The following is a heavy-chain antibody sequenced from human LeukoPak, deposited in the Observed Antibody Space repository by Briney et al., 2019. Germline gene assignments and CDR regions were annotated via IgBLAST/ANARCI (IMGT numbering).Heavy chain of an antibody. Sequence: GSLRLSCAASGFTFSSYWMSWVRQAPGKGLEWVANIKQDGSEKYYVDSVKGRFTISRDNAKNSLYLQMNSLRAEDTAVYYCARAPYDFWSGYLHGMDVWGQGTTVTVSS. CDR1: GFTFSSYW. J-gene: IGHJ6*02. CDR2: IKQDGSEK. D-gene: IGHD3-3*01. CDR3: ARAPYDFWSGYLHGMDV. V-gene: IGHV3-7*01.